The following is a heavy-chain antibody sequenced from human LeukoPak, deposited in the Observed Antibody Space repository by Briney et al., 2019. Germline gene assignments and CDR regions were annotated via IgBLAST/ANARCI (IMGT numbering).Heavy chain of an antibody. Sequence: PSETLSLTCTVSGGSISSYYWSWIRQPPGKGLEWIGYIYYSGSTNYNPSLKSRVTISVDTSKNQFSLKLSSVTAADTAVYYCARDYVGYCSGGSCHGYFDYWGQGTLVTVSS. CDR1: GGSISSYY. CDR2: IYYSGST. V-gene: IGHV4-59*12. J-gene: IGHJ4*02. CDR3: ARDYVGYCSGGSCHGYFDY. D-gene: IGHD2-15*01.